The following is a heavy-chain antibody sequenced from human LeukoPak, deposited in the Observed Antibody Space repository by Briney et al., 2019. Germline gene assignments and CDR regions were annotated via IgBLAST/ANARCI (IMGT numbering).Heavy chain of an antibody. CDR3: ARDHVEPGVFLDS. CDR1: GFTFSSYR. V-gene: IGHV3-7*05. D-gene: IGHD1-14*01. J-gene: IGHJ4*02. CDR2: INQVGSEK. Sequence: GGSLRLSCSASGFTFSSYRMIWVRQAPGKGLEWVANINQVGSEKYYADSVKGRFTISRDNSKNSLYLQMNSLRAEDTAVYFCARDHVEPGVFLDSWGQGTLVTASS.